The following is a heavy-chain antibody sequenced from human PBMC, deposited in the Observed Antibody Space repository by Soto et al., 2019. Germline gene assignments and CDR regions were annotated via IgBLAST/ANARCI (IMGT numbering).Heavy chain of an antibody. CDR2: INHSGST. D-gene: IGHD1-1*01. CDR1: GGSFSGYY. J-gene: IGHJ4*02. Sequence: QVQLQQWGAGLLKPSETLSLTCAVYGGSFSGYYWSWIRQPPGKGLEWIGEINHSGSTNYNPSLNSRVTISVDTSKNQFSLMLGSVTAADTAVYYCARGNVATATTYWGQGTLVTVSS. CDR3: ARGNVATATTY. V-gene: IGHV4-34*01.